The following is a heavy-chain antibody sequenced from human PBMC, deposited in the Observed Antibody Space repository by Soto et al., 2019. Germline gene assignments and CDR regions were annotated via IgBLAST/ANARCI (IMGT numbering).Heavy chain of an antibody. V-gene: IGHV3-64D*06. J-gene: IGHJ4*02. CDR1: GFSFKDSS. D-gene: IGHD3-3*01. CDR2: INTNGRLT. CDR3: LRDIFGVVIFDS. Sequence: PVGSLRLSCSGSGFSFKDSSMHWVRQPPGKAIEYVAVINTNGRLTYYADSVKGRFTISRDNSKNTVHLQMSSLRVEDTAVYYCLRDIFGVVIFDSWGQGTPVTVSS.